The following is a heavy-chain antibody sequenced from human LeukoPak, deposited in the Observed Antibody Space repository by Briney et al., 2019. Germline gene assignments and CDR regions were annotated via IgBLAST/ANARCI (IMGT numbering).Heavy chain of an antibody. CDR3: ARDRGAIAYFDY. Sequence: GRSLRLSCAASGFTFSSYAMHWVRQAPGKGLEWVAVISYDGSNKYYADSVKGRFTISRDNSKNTLYLHMNSLRAEDTAVYYCARDRGAIAYFDYWGQGTLVTVSS. D-gene: IGHD2-2*01. CDR2: ISYDGSNK. J-gene: IGHJ4*02. CDR1: GFTFSSYA. V-gene: IGHV3-30-3*01.